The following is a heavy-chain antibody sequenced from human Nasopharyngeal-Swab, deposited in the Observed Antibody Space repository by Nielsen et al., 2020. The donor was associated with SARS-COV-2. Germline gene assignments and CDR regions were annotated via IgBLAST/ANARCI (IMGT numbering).Heavy chain of an antibody. CDR2: ISYDGSNK. CDR1: GFTFSSYG. J-gene: IGHJ4*02. D-gene: IGHD2-21*02. V-gene: IGHV3-30*03. CDR3: AREGDIVVVTALDY. Sequence: GGSLRLYCAASGFTFSSYGMHWVRQTPGKGLEWVAVISYDGSNKYYADSVKGRFTISRDNSKNTLYLQMNSLRAEDTAVYYCAREGDIVVVTALDYWGQGTLVTVSS.